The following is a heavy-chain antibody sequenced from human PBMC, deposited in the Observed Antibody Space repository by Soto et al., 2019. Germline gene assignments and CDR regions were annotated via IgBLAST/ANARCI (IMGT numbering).Heavy chain of an antibody. V-gene: IGHV1-69*01. CDR1: GGTFSSYA. D-gene: IGHD3-3*01. CDR2: IIPIFGTA. CDR3: ASRRLLDDFWSGYYYYYGMDV. Sequence: QVQLVQSGAEVKKPGSSVKVSCKASGGTFSSYAISWVRQAPGQGLEWMGGIIPIFGTANYAQKFQGRVTITADESTSNANMELSSLRSEDTAVYYCASRRLLDDFWSGYYYYYGMDVWGQGTTVTVSS. J-gene: IGHJ6*02.